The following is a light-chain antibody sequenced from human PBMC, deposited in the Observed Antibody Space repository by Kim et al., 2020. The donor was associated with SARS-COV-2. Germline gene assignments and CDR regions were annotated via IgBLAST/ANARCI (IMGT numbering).Light chain of an antibody. CDR3: QQTYSTPFT. CDR1: HRIATY. V-gene: IGKV1-39*01. J-gene: IGKJ4*01. Sequence: ASVGDRVTITCRASHRIATYLHWYQQKPGKAPQLLIYVASNLQSGVPSRFTGSASGTDFTLTISSLQPEDFATYHCQQTYSTPFTFGGGTKVDIK. CDR2: VAS.